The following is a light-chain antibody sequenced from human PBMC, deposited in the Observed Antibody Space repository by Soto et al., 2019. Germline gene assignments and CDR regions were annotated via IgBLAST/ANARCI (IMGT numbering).Light chain of an antibody. CDR3: QRYNNWPLT. CDR2: GAS. V-gene: IGKV3-15*01. J-gene: IGKJ4*01. Sequence: EIVMTQSPDILSVSPGERATLSCRASQSVSSNLAWYQQKPGQSPRLLIYGASTRATGIPARFSGSRSGPEFTLTINSLQSEDFAIYYCQRYNNWPLTFGGGTKVDIK. CDR1: QSVSSN.